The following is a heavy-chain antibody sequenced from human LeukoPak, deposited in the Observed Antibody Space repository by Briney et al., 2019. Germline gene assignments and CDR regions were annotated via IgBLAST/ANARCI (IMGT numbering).Heavy chain of an antibody. CDR3: VRDVDY. V-gene: IGHV3-7*01. CDR2: IKQDGSSI. Sequence: GGSLRLSCAASGFTFSNHWMSWVRQAPGKGLQWVANIKQDGSSIYYVDSVRGRFTISRDNARNSLNLQMNSLRAEDTAVYYCVRDVDYWGQGTLVTVSS. CDR1: GFTFSNHW. J-gene: IGHJ4*02.